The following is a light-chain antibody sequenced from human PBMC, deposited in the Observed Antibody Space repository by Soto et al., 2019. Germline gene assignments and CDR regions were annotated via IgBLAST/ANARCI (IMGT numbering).Light chain of an antibody. CDR1: SSDIGDYNY. CDR3: SSYAGSNNVV. J-gene: IGLJ2*01. Sequence: QSALTQPPSASGSHGQSVTISCTGTSSDIGDYNYVSWYQQHPGKAPKLMIYEVSKRPSGVPDRFSGSKSGNTASLTVSGLQAEDEADCYCSSYAGSNNVVFGGGTKVSVL. V-gene: IGLV2-8*01. CDR2: EVS.